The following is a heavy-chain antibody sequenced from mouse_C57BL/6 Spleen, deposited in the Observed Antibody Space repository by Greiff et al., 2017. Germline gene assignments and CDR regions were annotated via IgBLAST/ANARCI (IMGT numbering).Heavy chain of an antibody. Sequence: VPTQQSGAELVRPGASVTLSCKASGYTFTDYEMHWVKQTPVHGLEWIGAIDPETGGTAYNQKFKGKAILTADKSSSTAYMELRSLTSEDSAVYYCTPYYPHYFDYWGQGTTLTVSS. V-gene: IGHV1-15*01. J-gene: IGHJ2*01. CDR1: GYTFTDYE. D-gene: IGHD1-1*01. CDR2: IDPETGGT. CDR3: TPYYPHYFDY.